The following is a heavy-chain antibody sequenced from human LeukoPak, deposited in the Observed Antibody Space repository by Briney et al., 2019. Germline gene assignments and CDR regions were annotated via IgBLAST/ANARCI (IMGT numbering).Heavy chain of an antibody. CDR1: GFTVRRNY. CDR3: VRGPAHLIWFGELYFDF. CDR2: IYSGGSK. V-gene: IGHV3-66*01. D-gene: IGHD3-10*01. Sequence: GGSLRLSCVASGFTVRRNYMSWVRQAPGRGLEWVSVIYSGGSKYYADSVTGGLIISRDNSKSTGYLQMNSLRAEDTAVCYFVRGPAHLIWFGELYFDFWGQGTLVTVSS. J-gene: IGHJ4*02.